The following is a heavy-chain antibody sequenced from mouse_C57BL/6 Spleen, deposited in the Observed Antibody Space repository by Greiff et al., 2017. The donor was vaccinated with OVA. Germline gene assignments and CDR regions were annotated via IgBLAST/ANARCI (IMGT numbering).Heavy chain of an antibody. D-gene: IGHD2-14*01. V-gene: IGHV5-15*04. CDR3: ARHRRYPDY. CDR2: ISNLAYSI. J-gene: IGHJ4*01. CDR1: GLTFSDYG. Sequence: EVKVEESGGGLVQPGGSLKLSCAASGLTFSDYGMAWVRQAPRKGPEWVAFISNLAYSIYYADTVTGRFTISRENAKNTLYLEMSSLRSEDTAMYYCARHRRYPDYWGQGTSVTVSS.